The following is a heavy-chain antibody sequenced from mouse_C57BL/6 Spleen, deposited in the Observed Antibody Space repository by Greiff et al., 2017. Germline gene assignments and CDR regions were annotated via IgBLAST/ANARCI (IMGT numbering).Heavy chain of an antibody. D-gene: IGHD2-5*01. Sequence: VQLVESGAELARPGASVKLSCKASGYTFTSYGISWVKQRTGPGLEWIGEIYPRSGNTYYNEKFKGKATLTADKSSSTAYMELSSLTSEDSAVYFCAEGAYYSNYVRFAYWGQGTLVTVSA. CDR2: IYPRSGNT. CDR1: GYTFTSYG. V-gene: IGHV1-81*01. CDR3: AEGAYYSNYVRFAY. J-gene: IGHJ3*01.